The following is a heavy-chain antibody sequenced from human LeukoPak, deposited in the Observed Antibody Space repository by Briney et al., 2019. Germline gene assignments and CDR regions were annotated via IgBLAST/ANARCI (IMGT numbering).Heavy chain of an antibody. V-gene: IGHV3-21*01. CDR2: ISSSSSYI. Sequence: GGSLRLSCAASGLTFSSYSMNWVRQAPGKGLEWVSSISSSSSYIYYADSVKGRFTISRDNAKNTLYLQMNSLRADDTVVYYCARDRDYYGSGSSFDPWGQGTLVTVSS. J-gene: IGHJ5*02. CDR3: ARDRDYYGSGSSFDP. D-gene: IGHD3-10*01. CDR1: GLTFSSYS.